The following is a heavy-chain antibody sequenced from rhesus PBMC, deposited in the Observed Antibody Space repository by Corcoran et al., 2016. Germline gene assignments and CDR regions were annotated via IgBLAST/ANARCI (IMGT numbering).Heavy chain of an antibody. V-gene: IGHV4S12*01. Sequence: QVQLQESGPGVVKPSETLSLTCAVSGGTISSGYCYWSWSRQPPGKGLEGIGGIYSNSESTTYNPSLKSRVTISKDTSKNQFSLKLSSVTATDTAVYYCARDPYYYGSGYLYYFDCWGQGVLVTVSS. J-gene: IGHJ4*01. CDR2: IYSNSEST. CDR3: ARDPYYYGSGYLYYFDC. D-gene: IGHD3-28*01. CDR1: GGTISSGYCY.